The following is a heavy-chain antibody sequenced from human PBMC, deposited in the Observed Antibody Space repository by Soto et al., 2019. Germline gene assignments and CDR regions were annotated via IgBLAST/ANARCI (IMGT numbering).Heavy chain of an antibody. V-gene: IGHV4-59*08. CDR1: GGSISSYY. CDR3: ARQGFGPLHGLVDV. J-gene: IGHJ6*02. CDR2: VHHSWGS. Sequence: QVQLQESGPGLVKPSETMSLSCTVSGGSISSYYWSWFRQSPGKRMEWIGYVHHSWGSSYNPSLQXXVXXSLDTSRSQCSLKVTSVTATDTAVYYCARQGFGPLHGLVDVWGQGTTVTVSS. D-gene: IGHD3-10*01.